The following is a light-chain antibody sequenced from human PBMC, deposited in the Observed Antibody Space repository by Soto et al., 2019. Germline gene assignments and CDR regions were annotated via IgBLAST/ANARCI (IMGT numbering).Light chain of an antibody. CDR2: DVS. V-gene: IGKV1-5*01. J-gene: IGKJ1*01. CDR1: QSVSNW. CDR3: QQYDSYSWT. Sequence: DIQMTQSPSTLSASVGERVTITFRASQSVSNWLAWYQQKPGKAPNLLIYDVSSLESGVPSRFSGSGSGTEFILTISSLQPDDFATYYCQQYDSYSWTFGQGTKVDIK.